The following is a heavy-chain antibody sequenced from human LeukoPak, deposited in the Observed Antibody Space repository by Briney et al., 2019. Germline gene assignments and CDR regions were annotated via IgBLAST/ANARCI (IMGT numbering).Heavy chain of an antibody. CDR3: TRDDGR. J-gene: IGHJ4*02. CDR1: GFTFSSYS. V-gene: IGHV3-49*03. CDR2: IRSKAYGGTT. Sequence: GGSLRLSCAASGFTFSSYSMSWFRQAPGKGLEWVGFIRSKAYGGTTEYAASVKGRFTISRDDSKSIAYLQMNSLKTEDTAVYYCTRDDGRWGQGTLVTVSS.